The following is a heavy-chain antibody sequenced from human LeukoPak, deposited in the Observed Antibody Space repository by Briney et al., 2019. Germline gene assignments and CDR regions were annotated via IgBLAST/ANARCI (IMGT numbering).Heavy chain of an antibody. Sequence: GGSLRLSCAASGFTFSRYWMSWVRQAPGKGLEWLANINHDGSEIYYVDSVKGRFTISRDNAKSSLYLQMNGLRAEDTAVYYCARDESYSSDYWGQGTLVTVSS. J-gene: IGHJ4*02. D-gene: IGHD3-22*01. CDR3: ARDESYSSDY. CDR1: GFTFSRYW. V-gene: IGHV3-7*05. CDR2: INHDGSEI.